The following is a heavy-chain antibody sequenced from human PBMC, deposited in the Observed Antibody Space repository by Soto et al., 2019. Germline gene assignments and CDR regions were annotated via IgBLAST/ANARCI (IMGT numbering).Heavy chain of an antibody. Sequence: XSVKVSFNASGYTFTGYFIHWVRQAPGQGLEWMGWINPNSGATNYAQKFQDWVTMTGDTSISTAYMELSRLKYDDTAVYYCATSMIFSMPSSFDFWGQGTMVTVSS. V-gene: IGHV1-2*04. CDR2: INPNSGAT. CDR1: GYTFTGYF. D-gene: IGHD3-9*01. CDR3: ATSMIFSMPSSFDF. J-gene: IGHJ3*01.